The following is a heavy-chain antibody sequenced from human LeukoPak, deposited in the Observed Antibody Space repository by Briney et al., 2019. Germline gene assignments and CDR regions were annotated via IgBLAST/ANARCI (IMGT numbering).Heavy chain of an antibody. J-gene: IGHJ6*02. CDR1: GYTFTSYG. D-gene: IGHD2-2*01. CDR2: ISAYNGNT. Sequence: ASVKLSCKASGYTFTSYGISWVRQAPGQGLEWMGWISAYNGNTNYAQKLQGRVTMTTDTSTSTAYMELRSLRSDDTAVYYCARDLGADIVVVPARYGMDVWGQGTTVTVSS. V-gene: IGHV1-18*01. CDR3: ARDLGADIVVVPARYGMDV.